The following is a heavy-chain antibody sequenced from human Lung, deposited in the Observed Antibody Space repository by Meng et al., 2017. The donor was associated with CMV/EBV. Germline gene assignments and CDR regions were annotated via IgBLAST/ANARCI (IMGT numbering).Heavy chain of an antibody. J-gene: IGHJ4*02. CDR1: GGSMTTGNYK. Sequence: TVSGGSMTTGNYKWTWIRQHPGKGLEWIGDIYYSGRTNYNPSLSSRVSMSVDTSKKQFSLRLSSVTAADTAMYYCARDRHTWFHFDNWGQGTLVTVSS. CDR3: ARDRHTWFHFDN. V-gene: IGHV4-31*03. CDR2: IYYSGRT. D-gene: IGHD2-21*01.